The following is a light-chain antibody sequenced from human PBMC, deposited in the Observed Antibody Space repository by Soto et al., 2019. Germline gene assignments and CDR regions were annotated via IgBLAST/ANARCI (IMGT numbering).Light chain of an antibody. Sequence: DIQMTQSPSTLSASVGDRVTITCRASQSINTWLAWYQHKPGKAPKLLIYKASSLEGGVPSRFSGSGSGTEFTLTISSLQPDDFATYYSQQYNTYSRTFGQGTKVATK. CDR1: QSINTW. J-gene: IGKJ2*02. V-gene: IGKV1-5*03. CDR2: KAS. CDR3: QQYNTYSRT.